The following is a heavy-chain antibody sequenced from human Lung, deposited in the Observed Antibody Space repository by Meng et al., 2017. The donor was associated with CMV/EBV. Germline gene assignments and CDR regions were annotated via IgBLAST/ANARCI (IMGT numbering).Heavy chain of an antibody. Sequence: GESXKISXAASGFTFSSYAMTWVRRAPGKGLEWVSDISGSGGNTYYADSVKGRFAISRDNSKNTLYLQMNSLRADDTAVYYCAKPFYYYESINYYQDYWGQGTMVTVSS. CDR1: GFTFSSYA. V-gene: IGHV3-23*01. CDR3: AKPFYYYESINYYQDY. D-gene: IGHD3-22*01. J-gene: IGHJ4*02. CDR2: ISGSGGNT.